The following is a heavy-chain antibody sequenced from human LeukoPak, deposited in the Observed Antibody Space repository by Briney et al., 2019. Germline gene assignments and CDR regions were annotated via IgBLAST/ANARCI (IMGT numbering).Heavy chain of an antibody. Sequence: SETLSLTCTVSGGSISSYYWSWIRQPPGKGLEWIGYIYYSGSTNYNPSLKSRVTISVDTSKNQFSLKLSSVTAADTAVYYCARGLWFGELPLNYFDYWGQGTLVTVSS. CDR2: IYYSGST. CDR3: ARGLWFGELPLNYFDY. J-gene: IGHJ4*02. CDR1: GGSISSYY. D-gene: IGHD3-10*01. V-gene: IGHV4-59*01.